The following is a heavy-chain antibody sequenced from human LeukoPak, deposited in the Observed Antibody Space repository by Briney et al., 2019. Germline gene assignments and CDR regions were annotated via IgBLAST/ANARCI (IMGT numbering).Heavy chain of an antibody. V-gene: IGHV4-4*07. CDR1: GGSISSYY. D-gene: IGHD2-2*01. CDR2: IYTSGST. CDR3: ARAAYYCSSTSCYHNCFDP. Sequence: SETLSLTCTVSGGSISSYYWSWIRQPAGKGLEWIGRIYTSGSTNYNPSLKSRVTMSVDTSKNQFSLKLSSVTAADTAVYYCARAAYYCSSTSCYHNCFDPWGQGTLVTVSS. J-gene: IGHJ5*02.